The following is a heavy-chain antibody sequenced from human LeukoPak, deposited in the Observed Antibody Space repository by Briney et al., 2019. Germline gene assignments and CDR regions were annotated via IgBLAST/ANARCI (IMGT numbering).Heavy chain of an antibody. CDR1: GYTLTELS. D-gene: IGHD7-27*01. J-gene: IGHJ4*02. V-gene: IGHV1-2*02. CDR3: ARVAGDQRGFDY. Sequence: ASVKVSCKVSGYTLTELSMHWVRQAPGKGLEWMGWINPNSGGTNYAQKFQGRVTMTRDTSISTAYMELSRLRSDDTAVYYCARVAGDQRGFDYWGQGTLVTVSS. CDR2: INPNSGGT.